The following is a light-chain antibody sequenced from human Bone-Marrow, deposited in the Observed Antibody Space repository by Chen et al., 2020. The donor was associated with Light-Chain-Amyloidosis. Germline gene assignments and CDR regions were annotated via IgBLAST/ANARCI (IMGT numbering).Light chain of an antibody. CDR1: SSNIGIKY. V-gene: IGLV1-47*01. CDR3: AAWDGSLSGYV. Sequence: QSLLTQPPSASGTPGQRVTISCSGASSNIGIKYVYWYQHFPGAAPNLIIHRNNQRPSGVPDRLSASKSGTSAFLAISGLRSEDEADYYCAAWDGSLSGYVFGTGTKVIVL. CDR2: RNN. J-gene: IGLJ1*01.